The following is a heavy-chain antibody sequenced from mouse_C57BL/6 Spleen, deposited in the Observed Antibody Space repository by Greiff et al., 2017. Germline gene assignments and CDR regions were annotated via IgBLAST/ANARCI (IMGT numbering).Heavy chain of an antibody. D-gene: IGHD2-1*01. J-gene: IGHJ2*01. CDR3: ARGYGNPDY. V-gene: IGHV1-69*01. CDR2: IDPSDSYT. CDR1: GYTFTSYW. Sequence: QVQLKQPGAELVMPGASVKLSCKASGYTFTSYWMHWVKQRPGQGLEWIGEIDPSDSYTNYNQKFKGKSTLTVDKSSSTAYMQLSSLTSEDSAVYYCARGYGNPDYWGQGTTLTVSS.